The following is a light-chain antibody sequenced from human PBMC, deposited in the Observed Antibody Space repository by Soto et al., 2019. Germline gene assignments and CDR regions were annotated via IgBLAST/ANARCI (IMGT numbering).Light chain of an antibody. Sequence: EIVITQSPLTLPFTPLDPSSISCGSSQSLLYNNTYNYLDWYVQKPGQSPQLLIYFGSNRAPGVPDRFSGSGSGTDFTLKISRVEAEDVGVYYCMQALQTPLTFGPGTKVDTK. CDR3: MQALQTPLT. J-gene: IGKJ3*01. CDR1: QSLLYNNTYNY. V-gene: IGKV2-28*01. CDR2: FGS.